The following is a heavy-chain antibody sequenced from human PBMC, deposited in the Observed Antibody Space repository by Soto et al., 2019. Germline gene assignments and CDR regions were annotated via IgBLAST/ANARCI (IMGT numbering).Heavy chain of an antibody. Sequence: GGSLRLSCATSGLSVVGSYMNWFRQSEQKGLEWISVVYPDDNTYYAESVRGRFTISRDRSKNQFSLKLSSVTAADTAVYYCARANNWFDPWGQGTLVTVSS. V-gene: IGHV3-53*01. CDR1: GLSVVGSY. CDR2: VYPDDNT. CDR3: ARANNWFDP. J-gene: IGHJ5*02.